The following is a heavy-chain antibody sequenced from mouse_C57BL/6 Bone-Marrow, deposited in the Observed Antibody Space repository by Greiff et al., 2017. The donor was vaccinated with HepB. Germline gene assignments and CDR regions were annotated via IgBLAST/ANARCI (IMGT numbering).Heavy chain of an antibody. D-gene: IGHD1-1*01. CDR2: FHPYNDDT. V-gene: IGHV1-47*01. Sequence: LEESGAELVKPGASVKMSCKASGYTFTTYPIEWMKQNHGKSLEWIGNFHPYNDDTKYNEKFKGKATLTVEKSSSTVYLELSRLTSDDSAVYYCARSYGSRESWFAYWGQGTLVTVSA. J-gene: IGHJ3*01. CDR3: ARSYGSRESWFAY. CDR1: GYTFTTYP.